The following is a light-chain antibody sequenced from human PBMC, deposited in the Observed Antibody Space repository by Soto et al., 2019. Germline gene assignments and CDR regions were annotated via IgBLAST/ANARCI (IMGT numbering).Light chain of an antibody. Sequence: DIHMTQSPSTLSASVIDIVTITCLASQSISSWLAWYQQKPGKAPKLLIYDASSLESGVPSRFSGSGSGTEFTLTISSLQPDDSATYYCQQCNRYPITFGQGTRLEIK. CDR3: QQCNRYPIT. J-gene: IGKJ5*01. CDR2: DAS. CDR1: QSISSW. V-gene: IGKV1-5*01.